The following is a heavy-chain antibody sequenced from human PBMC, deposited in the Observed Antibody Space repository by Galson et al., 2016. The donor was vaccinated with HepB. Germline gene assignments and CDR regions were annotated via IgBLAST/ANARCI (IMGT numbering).Heavy chain of an antibody. CDR1: GFTFSRHW. V-gene: IGHV3-74*01. Sequence: SLRLSCAASGFTFSRHWMHWVRQAPGKGLVCVSRLRSDGSSTYYADSVKGRFTISRDNAKNTLYLQMNSLRAEDTAVYYCRIGAAGIDYWGQGTLVTGSS. J-gene: IGHJ4*02. CDR2: LRSDGSST. D-gene: IGHD6-13*01. CDR3: RIGAAGIDY.